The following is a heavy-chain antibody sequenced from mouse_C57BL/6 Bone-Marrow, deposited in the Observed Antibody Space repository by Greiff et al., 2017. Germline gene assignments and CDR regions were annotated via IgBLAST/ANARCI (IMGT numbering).Heavy chain of an antibody. J-gene: IGHJ2*01. V-gene: IGHV5-6*01. CDR1: GFTFSSYG. CDR2: ISSGGSYT. D-gene: IGHD1-2*01. CDR3: ARHAPSLLRFDY. Sequence: EVQGVESGGDLVKPGGSLKLSCAASGFTFSSYGMSWVRQTPDKRLEWVATISSGGSYTYYPDSVKGRFTISRDNAKNTLYLQMSSLKSEDTAMYYCARHAPSLLRFDYWGQGTTLTVSS.